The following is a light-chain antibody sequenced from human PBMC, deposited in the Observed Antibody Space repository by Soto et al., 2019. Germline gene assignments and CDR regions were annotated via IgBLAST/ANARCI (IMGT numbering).Light chain of an antibody. Sequence: LTQTQGTMCLYRDEIATVSRRISERIYSAYLGWYQQKPGQAPRLLIYGTSSRATGIPDRFSGSGSGTDFTLTISSLEPEDFAVYYCQQYVSSPLTVGGGTKVDIK. CDR2: GTS. CDR3: QQYVSSPLT. J-gene: IGKJ4*01. V-gene: IGKV3-20*01. CDR1: ERIYSAY.